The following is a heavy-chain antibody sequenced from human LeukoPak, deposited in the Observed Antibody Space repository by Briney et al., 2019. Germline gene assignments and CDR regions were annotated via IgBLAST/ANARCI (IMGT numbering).Heavy chain of an antibody. CDR1: GFTFSSYG. CDR3: ARAGYDILTGFFDY. V-gene: IGHV3-33*01. D-gene: IGHD3-9*01. J-gene: IGHJ4*02. Sequence: GRSLRLSCAASGFTFSSYGMHWVRQAPGKGLEWVVVIWYDGSNKYYADSVKGRFTISRDNSKNTLYLQMNSLRAEDTAVYYCARAGYDILTGFFDYWGQGTLVTVSS. CDR2: IWYDGSNK.